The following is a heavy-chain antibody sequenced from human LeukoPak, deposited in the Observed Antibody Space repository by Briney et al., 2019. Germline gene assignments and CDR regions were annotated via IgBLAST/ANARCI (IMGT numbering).Heavy chain of an antibody. D-gene: IGHD3-3*01. CDR2: ISGSGGST. CDR1: GFTFSSYA. V-gene: IGHV3-23*01. J-gene: IGHJ4*02. CDR3: AKVGRGNFGVVIDYFDY. Sequence: GGSLRLSCAASGFTFSSYAMSWVRQAPGKGLEWVSAISGSGGSTYDAGSVKGRFTISRDNSKNTLYLQMNSLRAEDTAVYYCAKVGRGNFGVVIDYFDYWGQGTLVTVSS.